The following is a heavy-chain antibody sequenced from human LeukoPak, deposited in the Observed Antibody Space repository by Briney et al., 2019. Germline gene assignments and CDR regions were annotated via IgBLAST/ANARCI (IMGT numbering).Heavy chain of an antibody. Sequence: GGSLRLSCAVYGFTLSDYYMTWIRQAPGRGRKWVSYISSSGSTLYYADSVKGRFTISSDNAENSLYLQMHSLRAEDTAVYYCARGRVVRGGITYAFDIWGQGTMVTVSS. CDR1: GFTLSDYY. CDR2: ISSSGSTL. V-gene: IGHV3-11*01. D-gene: IGHD3-10*01. CDR3: ARGRVVRGGITYAFDI. J-gene: IGHJ3*02.